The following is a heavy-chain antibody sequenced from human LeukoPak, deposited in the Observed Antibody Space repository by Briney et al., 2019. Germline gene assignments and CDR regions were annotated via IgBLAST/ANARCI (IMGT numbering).Heavy chain of an antibody. CDR2: ISGSGGST. CDR1: GFTFSSYA. CDR3: AKDSTVTTGAPNRENWFDP. J-gene: IGHJ5*02. V-gene: IGHV3-23*01. D-gene: IGHD4-11*01. Sequence: GGSLRLSCAASGFTFSSYAMSWVRQAPGKGLEWVSAISGSGGSTYYADSVKGRFTISRDNSKNTLYLQMNSLRAEDTAVYYCAKDSTVTTGAPNRENWFDPWGQGTLVTVSS.